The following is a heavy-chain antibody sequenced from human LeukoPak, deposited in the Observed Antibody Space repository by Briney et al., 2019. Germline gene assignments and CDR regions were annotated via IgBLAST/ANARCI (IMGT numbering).Heavy chain of an antibody. CDR2: INHSGST. J-gene: IGHJ5*02. CDR3: ARHPGRGDTAMARNWFDP. V-gene: IGHV4-34*01. CDR1: GGSFSGYY. Sequence: SETLSLTCAVYGGSFSGYYWSWIRQPPGKGLEWIGEINHSGSTNYNPSLKRRATISVDKSKNQFTLKLVSVTAADPARYYCARHPGRGDTAMARNWFDPWGQGTLVTVSS. D-gene: IGHD5-18*01.